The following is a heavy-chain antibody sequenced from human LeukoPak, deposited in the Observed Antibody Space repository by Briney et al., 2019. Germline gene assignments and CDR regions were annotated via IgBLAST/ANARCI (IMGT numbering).Heavy chain of an antibody. CDR2: INSDGSST. Sequence: GGSLRLSCAASGFTFSSYWMHWVRQAPGKGLVWVSRINSDGSSTSYADSVKGRFTISRDNAKNTLYLQMNSLRAEDTAVFYCARGRYSGYDSPWYPWGQGTLVTVSS. CDR3: ARGRYSGYDSPWYP. V-gene: IGHV3-74*01. J-gene: IGHJ5*02. D-gene: IGHD5-12*01. CDR1: GFTFSSYW.